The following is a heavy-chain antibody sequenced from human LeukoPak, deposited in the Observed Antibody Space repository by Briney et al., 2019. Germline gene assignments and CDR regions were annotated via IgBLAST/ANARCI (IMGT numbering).Heavy chain of an antibody. J-gene: IGHJ4*02. D-gene: IGHD2-2*01. CDR1: GNYW. Sequence: GGSLRLSCAASGNYWMHWVRQAPGKGLVWVSHINSDGSWTTYVDSVKGRFTISKDNAKNMVYLQMNNLRAEDTAVYYWVSFYETYWGRGTLVTVSS. CDR3: VSFYETY. V-gene: IGHV3-74*01. CDR2: INSDGSWT.